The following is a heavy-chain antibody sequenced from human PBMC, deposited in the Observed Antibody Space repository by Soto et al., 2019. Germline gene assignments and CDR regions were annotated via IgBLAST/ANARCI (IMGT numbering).Heavy chain of an antibody. V-gene: IGHV4-39*01. D-gene: IGHD6-13*01. CDR3: ARLPAEGIAAAGAMDV. CDR2: IYYSGSA. CDR1: GGSISSRSHY. Sequence: SETLSLTGTVSGGSISSRSHYWCGIRQPPGKGLEWIGSIYYSGSASYTPSLKSRVTISVDTSKNQFSLKLNSVTAAGTAVYYCARLPAEGIAAAGAMDVWGQGPTVPAP. J-gene: IGHJ6*02.